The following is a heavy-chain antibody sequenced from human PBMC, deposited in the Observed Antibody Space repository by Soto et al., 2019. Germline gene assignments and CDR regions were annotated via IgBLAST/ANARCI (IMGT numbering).Heavy chain of an antibody. CDR2: ISTYNGNT. CDR3: AREEGISDWHAFDY. CDR1: GYTFTAYG. J-gene: IGHJ4*02. V-gene: IGHV1-18*04. D-gene: IGHD6-19*01. Sequence: KGTCKASGYTFTAYGISWVRQAPGQGLEWMGWISTYNGNTIYAQKIQGRVTMTTDTSTSTAYVELRSPRSDDTAVYYCAREEGISDWHAFDYWGQGTLVTVSS.